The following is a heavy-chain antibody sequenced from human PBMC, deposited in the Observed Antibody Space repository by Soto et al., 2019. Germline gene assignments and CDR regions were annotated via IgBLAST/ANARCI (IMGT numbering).Heavy chain of an antibody. D-gene: IGHD2-21*02. CDR2: ISYDGSNK. CDR3: ARMVGDWPIWFDP. V-gene: IGHV3-30*03. CDR1: GFTFSSYG. Sequence: GGSLRLSCAASGFTFSSYGMHWVRQAPGKGLEWVAVISYDGSNKYYADSVKGRFTISRDNSKNTLYLQMNSLRAEDTAVYYCARMVGDWPIWFDPGGQGTLVTVSS. J-gene: IGHJ5*02.